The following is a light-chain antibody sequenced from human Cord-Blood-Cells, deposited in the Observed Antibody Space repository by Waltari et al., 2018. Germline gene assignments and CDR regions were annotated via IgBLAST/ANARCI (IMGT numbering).Light chain of an antibody. V-gene: IGKV4-1*01. CDR2: WAS. J-gene: IGKJ1*01. CDR3: QQYYSTPT. Sequence: DIVMTQSPDSLAVSLCERATITCKSSQSVLYSSNNKNYLAWYQQKPGQPPKLLIYWASTRESGVPDRFSGSGSGTDFTLTISSLQAEDVAVYYCQQYYSTPTFGQGTKVEIK. CDR1: QSVLYSSNNKNY.